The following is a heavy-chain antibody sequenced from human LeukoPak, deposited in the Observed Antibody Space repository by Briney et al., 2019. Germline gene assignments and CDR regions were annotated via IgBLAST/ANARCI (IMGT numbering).Heavy chain of an antibody. Sequence: SETLSLTCTVSGGSISSYYWSWIRQPPGKGLEWIGNIYYDRSTYYNPSLKSRVTISVDTSKNQFSLKLNSVTAADTAVYYCARTGKTLLNYDFDYWGQGTLVTVSS. D-gene: IGHD1-7*01. V-gene: IGHV4-59*12. CDR3: ARTGKTLLNYDFDY. J-gene: IGHJ4*02. CDR2: IYYDRST. CDR1: GGSISSYY.